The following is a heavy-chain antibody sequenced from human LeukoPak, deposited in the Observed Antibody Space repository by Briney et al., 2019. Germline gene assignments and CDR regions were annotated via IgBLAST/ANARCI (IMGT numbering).Heavy chain of an antibody. D-gene: IGHD6-19*01. J-gene: IGHJ6*03. V-gene: IGHV3-7*01. CDR2: IKQDGSEK. CDR1: GFTFSSYW. Sequence: GGSLRLSCAASGFTFSSYWLTWVRQAPGKGLEWVANIKQDGSEKFYVDSVKGRFTISRDSAKNSLYLQMNSLRAEDTAVYYCARDAGIAVAGYYYYYYMDVWGKGTTVTVSS. CDR3: ARDAGIAVAGYYYYYYMDV.